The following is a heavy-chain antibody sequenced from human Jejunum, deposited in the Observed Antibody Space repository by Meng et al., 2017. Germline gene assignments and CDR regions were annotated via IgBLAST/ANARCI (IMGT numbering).Heavy chain of an antibody. CDR3: ISNVDRGLN. CDR2: IQGDGSNA. J-gene: IGHJ4*02. D-gene: IGHD4-11*01. V-gene: IGHV3-74*01. Sequence: QLGGSGGGLVPPGGSLRLSFAGSGFTFSDYWMHWGRQAPGKGLVWVSRIQGDGSNAAYADSVKGRFTISRDNAKNMLYLQMNSLRVEDTAVYFCISNVDRGLNWGQGTLVTVS. CDR1: GFTFSDYW.